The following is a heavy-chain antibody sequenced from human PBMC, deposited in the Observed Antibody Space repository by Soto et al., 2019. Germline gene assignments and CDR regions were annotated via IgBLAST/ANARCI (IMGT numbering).Heavy chain of an antibody. Sequence: SVKVSCKASGGTFSSYAISWVRQAPGQGLEWMGGIIPIFGTANYAQKFQGRVTITADESTSTAYMELSSLRSEDTAVYYCARGVTTGMAFGYWGQGTLVTVSS. V-gene: IGHV1-69*13. J-gene: IGHJ4*02. CDR2: IIPIFGTA. CDR3: ARGVTTGMAFGY. D-gene: IGHD4-17*01. CDR1: GGTFSSYA.